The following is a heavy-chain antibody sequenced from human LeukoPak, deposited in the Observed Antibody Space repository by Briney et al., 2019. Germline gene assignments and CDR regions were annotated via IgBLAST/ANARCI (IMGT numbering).Heavy chain of an antibody. V-gene: IGHV1-69*04. CDR3: ARDIVATIMSEKGDTDYYYYGMDV. D-gene: IGHD5-12*01. CDR2: IIPILGIA. J-gene: IGHJ6*02. Sequence: SVKVSCKASGGTFSSYAISWVRQAPGQGLEWMGRIIPILGIANYAQKFQGRVTITADKSTSTAYMELSSLRSEDTAVYYCARDIVATIMSEKGDTDYYYYGMDVWGQGTTVTVSS. CDR1: GGTFSSYA.